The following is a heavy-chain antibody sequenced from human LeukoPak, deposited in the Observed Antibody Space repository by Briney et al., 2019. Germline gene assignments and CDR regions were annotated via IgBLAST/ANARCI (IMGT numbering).Heavy chain of an antibody. CDR2: MNPNSGNT. V-gene: IGHV1-8*01. J-gene: IGHJ2*01. Sequence: GASVKVSCKASGYTFTSYDINWVRQATGQGLEWMGWMNPNSGNTGYAQKFQGRATMTRNTSISTAYMELSSLRSEDTAVYYCARRPSRGWGSDWYFDLWGRGTLVTVSS. CDR3: ARRPSRGWGSDWYFDL. CDR1: GYTFTSYD. D-gene: IGHD7-27*01.